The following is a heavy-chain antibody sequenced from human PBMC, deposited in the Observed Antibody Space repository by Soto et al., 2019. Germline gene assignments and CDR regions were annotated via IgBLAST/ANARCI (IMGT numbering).Heavy chain of an antibody. CDR1: GFTFSSYA. D-gene: IGHD6-13*01. V-gene: IGHV3-23*01. J-gene: IGHJ4*02. CDR2: ISGSGGST. CDR3: AKGYSSSWLRTYFDY. Sequence: PGGSLRLSCAASGFTFSSYAMSWVRQAPGKGLEWVSAISGSGGSTYYADSVKGRFTISRDNSKNTLYLQMNSLRAEDTAVYYCAKGYSSSWLRTYFDYWGQGTLVTVYS.